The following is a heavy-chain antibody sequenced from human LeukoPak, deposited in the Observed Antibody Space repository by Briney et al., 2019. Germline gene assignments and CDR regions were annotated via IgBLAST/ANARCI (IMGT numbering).Heavy chain of an antibody. CDR1: GFTFSSYG. Sequence: PGRSLRLSCAASGFTFSSYGMHWVRQAPGKGREWVAFIRYDGSNKYYADSVKGRFTISRDNSKNTLYLQMNSLRVEDTAVYYCAKDKKGIAAAGIPDYWGQGTLVTVSS. CDR2: IRYDGSNK. J-gene: IGHJ4*02. V-gene: IGHV3-30*02. CDR3: AKDKKGIAAAGIPDY. D-gene: IGHD6-13*01.